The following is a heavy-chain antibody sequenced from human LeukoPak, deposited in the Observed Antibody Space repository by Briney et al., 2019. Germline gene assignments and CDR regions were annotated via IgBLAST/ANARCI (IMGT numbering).Heavy chain of an antibody. D-gene: IGHD5-12*01. Sequence: ASVRVSCKASGYTLTSYYRHKVRQAAGQGLDWMGVINPSGGSTSYAQKFQGRVTMTRDTSTSTVYMELSSLRSEDTAVYYCARALGYSMATIHFDYWGQGTLVTVSS. CDR2: INPSGGST. CDR3: ARALGYSMATIHFDY. J-gene: IGHJ4*02. CDR1: GYTLTSYY. V-gene: IGHV1-46*01.